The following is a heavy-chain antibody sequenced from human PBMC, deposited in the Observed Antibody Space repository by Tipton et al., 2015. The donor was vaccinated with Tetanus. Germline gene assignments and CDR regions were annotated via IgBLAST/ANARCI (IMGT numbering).Heavy chain of an antibody. V-gene: IGHV1-2*02. Sequence: QLVQSGAEVKKPGASVKVSCKASGFTFIGYYMYWVRQAPGQGLEWMGWINPNGGGTVYAQKFQGRATMTRDTSISTAYMELRSLRSDDTAVYYCARDRGDYIYYGMDVWGPGTTVTVS. CDR1: GFTFIGYY. CDR3: ARDRGDYIYYGMDV. J-gene: IGHJ6*02. D-gene: IGHD3-22*01. CDR2: INPNGGGT.